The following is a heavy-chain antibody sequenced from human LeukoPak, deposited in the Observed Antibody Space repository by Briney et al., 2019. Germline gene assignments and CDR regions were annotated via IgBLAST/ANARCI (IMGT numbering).Heavy chain of an antibody. CDR1: GFRLSTYW. V-gene: IGHV3-7*01. CDR3: ARDGVSAALDV. J-gene: IGHJ6*04. D-gene: IGHD2-2*01. CDR2: IMQDGSEK. Sequence: GGSLRLSCAVSGFRLSTYWMSCGRQDPGEGLQWLTNIMQDGSEKYYVDSVKGRFTISRDNAKNSLYLQMNSLRTEDTAVYYCARDGVSAALDVWGKGTTVTVSS.